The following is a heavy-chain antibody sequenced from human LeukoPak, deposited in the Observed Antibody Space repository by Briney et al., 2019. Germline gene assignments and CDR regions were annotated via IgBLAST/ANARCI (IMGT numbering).Heavy chain of an antibody. CDR3: AREYPNLHGVDY. V-gene: IGHV1-69*13. CDR1: GGTFSSYA. D-gene: IGHD1-14*01. J-gene: IGHJ4*02. Sequence: SVKVSCKASGGTFSSYAISWVRQAPGQGLEWMGGIIPISGTANYAQKFQGRVTITADESTSTAYMELSSLRSEDTAVYYCAREYPNLHGVDYWGQGTLVTVSS. CDR2: IIPISGTA.